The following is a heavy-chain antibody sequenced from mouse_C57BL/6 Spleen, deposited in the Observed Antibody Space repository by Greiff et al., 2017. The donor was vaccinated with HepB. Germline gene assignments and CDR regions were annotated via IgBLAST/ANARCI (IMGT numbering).Heavy chain of an antibody. CDR2: IYPGDGDT. CDR1: GYAFSSYW. V-gene: IGHV1-80*01. J-gene: IGHJ3*01. Sequence: VQLQQSGAELVKPGASVKISCKASGYAFSSYWMNWVKQRPGKGLEWIGQIYPGDGDTNYNGKFKGKATLTADKSSSTAYMQLSSLTSEDSAVYFCARSDDGYPPWFAYWGQGTLVTVSA. CDR3: ARSDDGYPPWFAY. D-gene: IGHD2-3*01.